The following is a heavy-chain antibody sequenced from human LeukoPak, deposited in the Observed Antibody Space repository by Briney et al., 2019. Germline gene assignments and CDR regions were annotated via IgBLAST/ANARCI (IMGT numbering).Heavy chain of an antibody. CDR1: GYTFTSYG. CDR2: ISAYNGNT. V-gene: IGHV1-18*01. Sequence: ASVKVSCKASGYTFTSYGISWVRQAPGQGLEWMGWISAYNGNTNYAQKLQGRVTMTTDTSTSTAYMELRSLRSDDTAVYYCARQDSSGWYVLAPLDYWGQGTLVTVSS. J-gene: IGHJ4*02. CDR3: ARQDSSGWYVLAPLDY. D-gene: IGHD6-19*01.